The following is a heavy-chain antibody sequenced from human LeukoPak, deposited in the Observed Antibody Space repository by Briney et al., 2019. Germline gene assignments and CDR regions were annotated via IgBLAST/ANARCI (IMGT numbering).Heavy chain of an antibody. J-gene: IGHJ3*02. Sequence: PGGSLRLSCAASGFTFSSYWMSWVRQAPGKGLEWVANIKQDGSEKYYVDSVKGRFTISRDNAKNSLYLQMNSLRAGDTAVYYCARESGGALAYDAFYIWGAGTMVTVSS. V-gene: IGHV3-7*01. CDR2: IKQDGSEK. CDR1: GFTFSSYW. D-gene: IGHD2-8*02. CDR3: ARESGGALAYDAFYI.